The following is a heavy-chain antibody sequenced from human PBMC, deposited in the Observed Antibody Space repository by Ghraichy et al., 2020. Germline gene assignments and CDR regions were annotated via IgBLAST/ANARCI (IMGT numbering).Heavy chain of an antibody. D-gene: IGHD3-16*01. J-gene: IGHJ4*01. CDR1: GFTFSSYG. CDR3: AKWGTATFDS. Sequence: GGSLRLSCAASGFTFSSYGMHWVRQAPGKGLEWVAVISYDGSNKYYADSVKGRFTISRDNSKNTLYLQMNSLRAEDTAVYYCAKWGTATFDSWGHGTLVTVSP. V-gene: IGHV3-30*18. CDR2: ISYDGSNK.